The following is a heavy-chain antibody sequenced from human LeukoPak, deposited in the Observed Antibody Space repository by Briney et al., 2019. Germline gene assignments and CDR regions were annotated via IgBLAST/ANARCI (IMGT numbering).Heavy chain of an antibody. CDR1: GYTFTGYY. CDR2: INPNSGGT. J-gene: IGHJ5*02. CDR3: ASLWSMVTGTPGPNWFDP. D-gene: IGHD1-20*01. Sequence: ASVMVSCKASGYTFTGYYMHGVRHAPGQGLEWMGWINPNSGGTNYAQKFQGRVTMTRDTSISTAYMELSRLRSDDTAVYYCASLWSMVTGTPGPNWFDPWGQGTLVTVSS. V-gene: IGHV1-2*02.